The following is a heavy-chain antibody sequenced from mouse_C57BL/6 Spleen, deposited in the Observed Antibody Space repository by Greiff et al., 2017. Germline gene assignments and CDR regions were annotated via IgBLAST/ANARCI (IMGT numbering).Heavy chain of an antibody. Sequence: QVQLQQSGPELVKPGASVKISCKASGYAFSSSWMNWVKQRPGKGLEWIGRIYPGDGDTNYNGKFKGKATLTADKSSSTAYMQLSSLTSEDSAVYFCAGGIYGGSYGAYWGQGTTLTVSS. CDR1: GYAFSSSW. D-gene: IGHD1-1*01. V-gene: IGHV1-82*01. CDR3: AGGIYGGSYGAY. CDR2: IYPGDGDT. J-gene: IGHJ2*01.